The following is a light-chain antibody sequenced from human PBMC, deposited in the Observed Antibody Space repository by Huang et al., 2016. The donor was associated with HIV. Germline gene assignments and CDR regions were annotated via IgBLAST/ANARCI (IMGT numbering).Light chain of an antibody. V-gene: IGKV1-9*01. CDR2: AAS. CDR1: QGISSY. Sequence: IQLTQSPSSLSASVGDRVTIPCRASQGISSYLAWYQQKPWKAPKLLIYAASTLQSGVPSRFSGSGSGTEFALTISSLQPEDFATYYCQQLNSYPLTFGPGTKVDIK. J-gene: IGKJ3*01. CDR3: QQLNSYPLT.